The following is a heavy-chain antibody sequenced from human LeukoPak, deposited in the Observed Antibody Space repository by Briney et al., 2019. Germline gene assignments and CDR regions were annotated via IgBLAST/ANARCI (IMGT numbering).Heavy chain of an antibody. D-gene: IGHD3-10*01. V-gene: IGHV5-51*01. CDR1: GYSFTSSW. CDR3: ARPRSYYGSGSYYAFDI. J-gene: IGHJ3*02. Sequence: GESLKISCKGSGYSFTSSWIGWVRQMPGKGLEWMGIIYPGDSDTKYSPSFQGQVTISADKSISTAYLQWSSLKASDTAMYYCARPRSYYGSGSYYAFDIWGQGTMVTVSS. CDR2: IYPGDSDT.